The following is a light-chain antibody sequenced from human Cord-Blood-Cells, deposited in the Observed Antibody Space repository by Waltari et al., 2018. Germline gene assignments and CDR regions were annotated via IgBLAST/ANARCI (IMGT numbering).Light chain of an antibody. CDR2: GAS. Sequence: EIVLTQSPGTLSLSPGERATLSCSASQSVSSSYLAWYQQKPGQAPRRLIYGASSSATGIPDRFSGSGSGTDFTLTISRLEPEDFAVYYCQQYGSSPPYTFGQGTKLEIK. V-gene: IGKV3-20*01. J-gene: IGKJ2*01. CDR1: QSVSSSY. CDR3: QQYGSSPPYT.